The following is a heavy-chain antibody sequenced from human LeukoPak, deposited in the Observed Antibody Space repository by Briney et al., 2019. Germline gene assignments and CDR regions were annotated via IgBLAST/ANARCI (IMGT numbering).Heavy chain of an antibody. CDR1: GFIFRTYA. CDR2: VSYDGNIQ. Sequence: GGSLRLSCAASGFIFRTYAMHWVRQAPGKGLEWVAVVSYDGNIQDYTDSVKGRFFISRDDSKTTMYLQMNSLRVDDTALYFCARGPDPVVRGPRRAFDLWGQGTMVTVSS. J-gene: IGHJ3*01. D-gene: IGHD3-10*01. CDR3: ARGPDPVVRGPRRAFDL. V-gene: IGHV3-30-3*01.